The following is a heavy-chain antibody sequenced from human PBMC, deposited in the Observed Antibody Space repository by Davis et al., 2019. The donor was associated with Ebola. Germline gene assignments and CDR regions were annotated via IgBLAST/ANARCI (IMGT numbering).Heavy chain of an antibody. CDR1: GFTFSGSA. D-gene: IGHD5-18*01. J-gene: IGHJ6*02. CDR2: IRSKANSYAT. CDR3: TRARGGLGYEDV. Sequence: PGGSLRLSCAASGFTFSGSAMHWVRQASGKGLEWVGRIRSKANSYATAYAASVKGRFTISRDDSKNTAYLQMNSLKTEDTAVYYCTRARGGLGYEDVWGQGIAVTVSS. V-gene: IGHV3-73*01.